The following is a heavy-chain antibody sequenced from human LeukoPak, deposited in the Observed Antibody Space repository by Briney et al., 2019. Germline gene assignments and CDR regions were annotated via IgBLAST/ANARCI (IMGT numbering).Heavy chain of an antibody. CDR2: TRKKANSYST. D-gene: IGHD5-12*01. CDR1: GFTLSDHY. Sequence: PGGSLRLSCAASGFTLSDHYMDWVRQAPGKGLEWIGRTRKKANSYSTEYAASVKGRFTISRDDSKNSLYLQMNSLKTEDTAMYYCARGSDHDWRSLDYWGQGTLVIVSS. V-gene: IGHV3-72*01. J-gene: IGHJ4*02. CDR3: ARGSDHDWRSLDY.